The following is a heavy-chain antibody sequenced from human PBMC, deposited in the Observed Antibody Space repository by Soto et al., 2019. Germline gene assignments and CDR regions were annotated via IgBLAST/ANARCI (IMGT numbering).Heavy chain of an antibody. Sequence: PGGSLRLSCAASGFTFSSYAMNWVRQAPGKGLEWVSYISSSSSPIYYADSVKGRFTISRDNAKNSLYLQMNSLRAEDTAVYYCARDYSSYGPFDYWGQGTLVTVSS. CDR1: GFTFSSYA. V-gene: IGHV3-48*01. CDR2: ISSSSSPI. CDR3: ARDYSSYGPFDY. J-gene: IGHJ4*02. D-gene: IGHD5-18*01.